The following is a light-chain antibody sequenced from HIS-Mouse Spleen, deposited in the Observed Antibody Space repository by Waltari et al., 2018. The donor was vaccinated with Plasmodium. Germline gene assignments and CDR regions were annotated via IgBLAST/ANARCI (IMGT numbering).Light chain of an antibody. J-gene: IGLJ3*02. CDR2: EDS. Sequence: SYALTQPPSVLVSPGQTARITCTGDALRKKYADWYQQKSGQAPVLVIYEDSKRPSGIPERFSGSSSGTMATLTISGAQVEDEADYYCYSTDSSGNHRVFGGGTKLTVL. CDR1: ALRKKY. V-gene: IGLV3-10*01. CDR3: YSTDSSGNHRV.